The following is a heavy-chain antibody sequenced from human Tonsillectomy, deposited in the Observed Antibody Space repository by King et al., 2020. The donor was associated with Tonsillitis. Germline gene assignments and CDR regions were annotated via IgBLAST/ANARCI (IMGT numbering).Heavy chain of an antibody. D-gene: IGHD1-26*01. J-gene: IGHJ4*02. V-gene: IGHV3-15*01. CDR1: GFTLNNAW. CDR2: IKSKTDGGTI. CDR3: TIDRWELLQFVY. Sequence: VQLVESGGNLIKPGGSLRLSCAASGFTLNNAWMSWVRQAPGKGLEWVGRIKSKTDGGTIDYAAPVKGRFTISRDDSKNTLYLQMNSLITEDTAVYYCTIDRWELLQFVYWGQGTLVTVSS.